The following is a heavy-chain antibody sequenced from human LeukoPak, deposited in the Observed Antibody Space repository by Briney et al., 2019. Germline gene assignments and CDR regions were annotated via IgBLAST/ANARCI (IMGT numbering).Heavy chain of an antibody. CDR3: ARGPPLFDP. V-gene: IGHV3-48*03. J-gene: IGHJ5*02. CDR1: GFTFSTFH. CDR2: INYHSQPT. Sequence: GGSLRLSCTASGFTFSTFHMHWVRQAPGKGLEWVSYINYHSQPTYYADSVKGRFTISRDNAKNSLYLQMNSLRAEDTAVYYCARGPPLFDPWGQGTLVTVSS.